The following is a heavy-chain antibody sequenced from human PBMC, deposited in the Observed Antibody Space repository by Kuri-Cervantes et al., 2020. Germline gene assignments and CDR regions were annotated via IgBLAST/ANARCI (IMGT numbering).Heavy chain of an antibody. J-gene: IGHJ4*02. D-gene: IGHD3-10*01. CDR3: ARDYYGPDY. Sequence: GESLKISCAASGFTLSNHAMNWVRQAPGKGLEWVAVISYDGSNKYYVDSVKGRFTISRDNSENTLYLQMNSLRAEDTAVYYCARDYYGPDYWGQGTLVTVSS. CDR2: ISYDGSNK. V-gene: IGHV3-30-3*01. CDR1: GFTLSNHA.